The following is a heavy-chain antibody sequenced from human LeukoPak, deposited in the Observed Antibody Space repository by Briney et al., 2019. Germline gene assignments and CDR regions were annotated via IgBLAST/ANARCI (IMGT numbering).Heavy chain of an antibody. Sequence: ASVKVSCKAPGYTFTGYYKHWVRQAPGQGLEWMGRISPNSGGTNYAQKFQGRVTMTRDTSISTAYMELSRLRSDDTAVYYCARPGEAIFGVVISPVDVWGKGTTVTVSS. CDR1: GYTFTGYY. D-gene: IGHD3-3*01. V-gene: IGHV1-2*06. CDR3: ARPGEAIFGVVISPVDV. CDR2: ISPNSGGT. J-gene: IGHJ6*04.